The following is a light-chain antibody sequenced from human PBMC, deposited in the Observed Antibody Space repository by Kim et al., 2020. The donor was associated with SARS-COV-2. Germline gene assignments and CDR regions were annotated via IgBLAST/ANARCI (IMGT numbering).Light chain of an antibody. Sequence: SPGERATLSCRASQFVARYLAWYQHKPGQAPRLLIYDASNRATGIPARFSGSGSGTDFTLTISSLEPEDFAVYYCQQRSNSPPWTFGQGTKVDIK. CDR3: QQRSNSPPWT. V-gene: IGKV3-11*01. J-gene: IGKJ1*01. CDR1: QFVARY. CDR2: DAS.